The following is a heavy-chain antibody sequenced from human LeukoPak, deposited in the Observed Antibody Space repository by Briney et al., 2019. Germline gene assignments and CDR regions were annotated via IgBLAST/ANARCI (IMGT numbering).Heavy chain of an antibody. D-gene: IGHD6-13*01. V-gene: IGHV3-20*04. CDR1: GFTFDDYG. Sequence: PGGSLRLSCAASGFTFDDYGMSWVRQAPGKGLEWVSGINWNGGSTGYADSVKGRFTISRDNAKNSLYLQMNSLRAEDTALYYCARQGIAAAGTIYYYMDVWGKGTTVTVSS. J-gene: IGHJ6*03. CDR2: INWNGGST. CDR3: ARQGIAAAGTIYYYMDV.